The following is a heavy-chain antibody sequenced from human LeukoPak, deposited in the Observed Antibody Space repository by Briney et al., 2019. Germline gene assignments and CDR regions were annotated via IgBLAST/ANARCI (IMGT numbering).Heavy chain of an antibody. CDR2: LYTSGST. J-gene: IGHJ4*02. CDR3: ARGGSSGYYYG. V-gene: IGHV4-4*07. Sequence: SSETLSLTCTVSGGSISSYYWSWIRQPAGKGLEWIGRLYTSGSTNYNPSLKSRVTMSVDTSKNQFSLKLTSMTAADTAMYYCARGGSSGYYYGWGQGTLVTVSS. D-gene: IGHD3-22*01. CDR1: GGSISSYY.